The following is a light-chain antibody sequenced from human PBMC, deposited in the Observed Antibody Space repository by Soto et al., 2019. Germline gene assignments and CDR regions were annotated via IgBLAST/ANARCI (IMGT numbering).Light chain of an antibody. CDR2: GAS. CDR3: QQRAEWPPGAT. CDR1: ESINRN. Sequence: EIVMTHSPATLSVSPWEIVTLSCRASESINRNLVWYQKRPGQAPRLVIYGASTRATGIPARFSGSGSGTDFTLTISSLQSEDLAVYYCQQRAEWPPGATFGHGTRLEIK. V-gene: IGKV3-15*01. J-gene: IGKJ5*01.